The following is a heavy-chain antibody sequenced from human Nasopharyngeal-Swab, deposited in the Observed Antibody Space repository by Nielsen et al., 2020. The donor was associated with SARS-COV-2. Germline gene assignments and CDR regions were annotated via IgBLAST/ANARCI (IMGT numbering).Heavy chain of an antibody. CDR1: GFTFGNYW. D-gene: IGHD1-20*01. Sequence: GGSLRLSCAASGFTFGNYWMSWVRQAPGKRLEWVANIKEDGSEKDYVDSVKGRFTISRDNIKNSLYLQMNSLRVEDTAVYFCARLPRNIWRLDSWGQGILVTVSS. V-gene: IGHV3-7*03. CDR2: IKEDGSEK. CDR3: ARLPRNIWRLDS. J-gene: IGHJ4*02.